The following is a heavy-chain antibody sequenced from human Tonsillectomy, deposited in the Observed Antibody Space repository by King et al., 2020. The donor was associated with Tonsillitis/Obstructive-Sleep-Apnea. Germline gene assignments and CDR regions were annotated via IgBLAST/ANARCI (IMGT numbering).Heavy chain of an antibody. Sequence: QLQESGPGLVKPSQTLSLTCTVSGGSISSGGYYWSWIRQHPGKGLEWIGYINYSGNTYYNPSLRSRVTVSVDTSKNQFSLKLSSVTAADTAVYYCASCGADWGDNLFAPWGQGTLVTVSS. D-gene: IGHD2-21*02. CDR1: GGSISSGGYY. CDR2: INYSGNT. J-gene: IGHJ5*02. CDR3: ASCGADWGDNLFAP. V-gene: IGHV4-31*03.